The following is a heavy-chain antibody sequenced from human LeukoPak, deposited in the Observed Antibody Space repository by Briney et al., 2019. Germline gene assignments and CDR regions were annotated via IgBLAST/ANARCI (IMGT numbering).Heavy chain of an antibody. CDR2: IHYIGNT. CDR3: ARVRDDYFFDY. D-gene: IGHD3-3*01. J-gene: IGHJ4*02. V-gene: IGHV4-31*03. CDR1: GDSIGTSGYY. Sequence: SETLSLTCTVSGDSIGTSGYYWSWIRQHSGTGLEWIAYIHYIGNTYYNPSLESRVTMSVDTSSNQFSLNVASVTAADTAVYYCARVRDDYFFDYWGKGILVTVSS.